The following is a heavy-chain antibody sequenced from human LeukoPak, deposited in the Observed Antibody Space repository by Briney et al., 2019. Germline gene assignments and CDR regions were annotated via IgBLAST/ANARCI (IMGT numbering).Heavy chain of an antibody. D-gene: IGHD4-17*01. CDR2: ISGSGGST. CDR3: AKDPNGDYIGTFDI. Sequence: GGSLRLSCAASGFTFSSYAMSWVRQAPGKGLEWVSAISGSGGSTYYAHSVKGRFTISRDNSKNTLYLQMNSLRAEDTAMYYCAKDPNGDYIGTFDIWGQGTMVIVS. J-gene: IGHJ3*02. CDR1: GFTFSSYA. V-gene: IGHV3-23*01.